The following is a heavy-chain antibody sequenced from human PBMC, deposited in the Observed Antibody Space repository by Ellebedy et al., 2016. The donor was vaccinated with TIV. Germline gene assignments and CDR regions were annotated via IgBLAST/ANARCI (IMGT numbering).Heavy chain of an antibody. CDR1: GFTFSSYA. J-gene: IGHJ6*02. CDR3: ARDQGEWLRHNGMDV. Sequence: PGGSLRLSCAASGFTFSSYAMSWVRQAPGKGLEWVSSISSTGSYMYYADSVKGRFTISRDNAKNSLYLQMGSLRAEDTAVYYCARDQGEWLRHNGMDVWGQGTTVTVSS. CDR2: ISSTGSYM. V-gene: IGHV3-21*03. D-gene: IGHD3-10*01.